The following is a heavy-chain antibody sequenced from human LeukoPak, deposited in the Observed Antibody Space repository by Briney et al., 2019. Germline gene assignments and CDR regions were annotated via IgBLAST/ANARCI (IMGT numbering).Heavy chain of an antibody. CDR3: AREGEDGYNRRRGAFNI. D-gene: IGHD5-24*01. CDR2: IIPIFGTA. Sequence: SVKVSCKASGGTFSSSAISWVRQAPGQGLEWMGGIIPIFGTANYAQKFQGRVTITTDESTSTAYMELSSLRSGDTALYYCAREGEDGYNRRRGAFNIWGQGTMVTVSS. CDR1: GGTFSSSA. V-gene: IGHV1-69*05. J-gene: IGHJ3*02.